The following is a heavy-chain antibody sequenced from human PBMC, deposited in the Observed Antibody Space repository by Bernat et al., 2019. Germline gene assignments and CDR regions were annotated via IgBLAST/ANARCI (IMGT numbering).Heavy chain of an antibody. D-gene: IGHD2-15*01. CDR2: IWYDGSNK. CDR1: GFTFSSYG. Sequence: VQLLESGGGLVQPGGSLRLSCAASGFTFSSYGMHWVRQAPGKGLEWVAVIWYDGSNKYYADSVKGRFTISRDNSKNTLYLQMNSLRAEDTAVYYCARDRVVVAATIGWYFDLWGRGTLVTVSS. V-gene: IGHV3-33*08. J-gene: IGHJ2*01. CDR3: ARDRVVVAATIGWYFDL.